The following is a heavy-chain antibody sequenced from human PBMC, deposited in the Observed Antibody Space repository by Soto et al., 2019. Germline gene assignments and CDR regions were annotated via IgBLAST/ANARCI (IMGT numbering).Heavy chain of an antibody. J-gene: IGHJ4*02. CDR3: ARGRPHYYYDSSGYSDY. Sequence: QVQLQQWGAGLLKPSETLSLTCAVYGGSFSGYYWSWIRQPPGKGLEWIGEINHSGSTNYNPSLKSRVTISVDTSKNQFSLKLSSVTAADTAVYYCARGRPHYYYDSSGYSDYWGQGTLVTVSS. D-gene: IGHD3-22*01. V-gene: IGHV4-34*01. CDR2: INHSGST. CDR1: GGSFSGYY.